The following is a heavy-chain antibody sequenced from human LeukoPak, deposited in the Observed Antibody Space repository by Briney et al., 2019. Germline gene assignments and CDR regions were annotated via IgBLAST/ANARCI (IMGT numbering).Heavy chain of an antibody. D-gene: IGHD5-12*01. CDR3: ARESGYESFDY. J-gene: IGHJ4*02. CDR1: GFTFSIYA. V-gene: IGHV3-30-3*01. Sequence: GGSLRLSCAASGFTFSIYAMGWVRQAPGKGLEWVAVISYDGSNKYYADSVKGRFTISRDNSKNTLYLQMNSLRAEDTAVYYCARESGYESFDYWGQGTLVTVSS. CDR2: ISYDGSNK.